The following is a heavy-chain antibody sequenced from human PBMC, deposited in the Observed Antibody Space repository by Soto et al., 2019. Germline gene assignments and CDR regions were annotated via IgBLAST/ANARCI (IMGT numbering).Heavy chain of an antibody. D-gene: IGHD3-9*01. Sequence: GSLRLSCTASGFTFCDYAMSWFRQAPGKGQEWVGFIRSKAYGGTTEYAASVKGRFTISRDDSKSIAYLQMNSLRTEDTAVYYCTRDGGLRYFDWSIYYYGMDVWGQGTTVTVSS. CDR3: TRDGGLRYFDWSIYYYGMDV. CDR1: GFTFCDYA. V-gene: IGHV3-49*03. J-gene: IGHJ6*02. CDR2: IRSKAYGGTT.